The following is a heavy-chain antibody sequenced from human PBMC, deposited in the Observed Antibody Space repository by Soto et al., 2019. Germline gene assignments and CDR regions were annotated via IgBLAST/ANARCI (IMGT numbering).Heavy chain of an antibody. Sequence: ASVKVSCKASGYTFTSYAMHWVRQAPGQRLEWMGWINAGNGNTKYSQKFQGRVTITRDTSASTAYMELSSLRSEDTAVYYCARDPNAIYVFWSAPGTRYYYYGMDVWGQGTTVTVSS. D-gene: IGHD3-3*01. CDR2: INAGNGNT. V-gene: IGHV1-3*01. CDR1: GYTFTSYA. CDR3: ARDPNAIYVFWSAPGTRYYYYGMDV. J-gene: IGHJ6*02.